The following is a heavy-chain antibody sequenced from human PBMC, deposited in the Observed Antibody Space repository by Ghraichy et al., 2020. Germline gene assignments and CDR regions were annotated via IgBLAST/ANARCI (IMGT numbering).Heavy chain of an antibody. CDR3: ARSPRISMWSWFDP. J-gene: IGHJ5*02. D-gene: IGHD3-10*02. Sequence: ASVKVSCKASGYTFTSYAMHWVRQAPGQRLEWMGWINAGNGNTKYSQKFQGRVTITSDTSASTAYMELSSLRSEDTAVYYCARSPRISMWSWFDPWGQGTLVTVSS. CDR1: GYTFTSYA. CDR2: INAGNGNT. V-gene: IGHV1-3*01.